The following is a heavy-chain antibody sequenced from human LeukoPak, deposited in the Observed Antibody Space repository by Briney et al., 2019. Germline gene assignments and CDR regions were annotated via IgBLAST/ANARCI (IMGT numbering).Heavy chain of an antibody. J-gene: IGHJ5*02. D-gene: IGHD3-3*01. Sequence: SCKASGYTFSSYAMSWVRQAPGKGLEWVSAISGSGGSTYYADSVKGRFTISRDNSKNTLYLQMNSLRAEDTAVYYCAKGTIFGVEYNWFDPWGQGTLVTVSS. V-gene: IGHV3-23*01. CDR2: ISGSGGST. CDR3: AKGTIFGVEYNWFDP. CDR1: GYTFSSYA.